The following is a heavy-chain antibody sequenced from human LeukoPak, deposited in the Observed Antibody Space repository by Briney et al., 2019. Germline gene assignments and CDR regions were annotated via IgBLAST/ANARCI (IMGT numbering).Heavy chain of an antibody. CDR1: GFTFSSYE. D-gene: IGHD1-26*01. CDR3: ARDPYSGAYYEGYYYYYMDV. CDR2: ISSSGSTI. Sequence: GGSLRLSCAASGFTFSSYEMNWVRQAPGKGLEWVSYISSSGSTIHYADSVRGRFTISRDNAKKSLYLQMNSLRAEDTAVYYCARDPYSGAYYEGYYYYYMDVWGKGTTVTVSS. V-gene: IGHV3-48*03. J-gene: IGHJ6*03.